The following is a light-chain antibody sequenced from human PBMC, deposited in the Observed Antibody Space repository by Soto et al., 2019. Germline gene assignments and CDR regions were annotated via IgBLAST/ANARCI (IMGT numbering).Light chain of an antibody. CDR2: GNT. CDR3: QSYDSSLTVV. Sequence: QPVLTQPPSVSGAPGQRVTISCTGSSSNIGAGYDVHWYQQFPGTPPKFLIYGNTNRPSGVPDRSSASKSGTSASLDITGLQAEDEAEYFCQSYDSSLTVVFGGGTKLTVL. V-gene: IGLV1-40*01. CDR1: SSNIGAGYD. J-gene: IGLJ2*01.